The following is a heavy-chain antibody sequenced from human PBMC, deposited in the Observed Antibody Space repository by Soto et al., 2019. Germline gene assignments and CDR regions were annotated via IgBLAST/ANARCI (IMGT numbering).Heavy chain of an antibody. CDR1: GFTFSSYA. CDR2: ISYDGSNK. CDR3: ARDTVPAAIGGWFDP. V-gene: IGHV3-30-3*01. Sequence: QVQLVESGGGVVQPGRSLRLSCAASGFTFSSYAMHWVRQAPGKGLEWVAVISYDGSNKYYAHSVKGRFTISRDNSKNTLYLQMNSLRAEDTAVYYCARDTVPAAIGGWFDPWGQGTLVTVSS. J-gene: IGHJ5*02. D-gene: IGHD2-2*01.